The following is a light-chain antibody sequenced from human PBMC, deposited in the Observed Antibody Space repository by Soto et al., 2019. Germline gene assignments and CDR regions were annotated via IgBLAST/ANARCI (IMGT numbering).Light chain of an antibody. J-gene: IGKJ2*01. Sequence: DIQMTQSPSSLSASVGDRVTITCRASQSITNLLHGYQQKPGKAPKLLIYTASSLESGVPSRFSGSGSGTDFTLAISSQQPEDFASYFCHQSYRVPPTIGQGTKLEIK. V-gene: IGKV1-39*01. CDR1: QSITNL. CDR3: HQSYRVPPT. CDR2: TAS.